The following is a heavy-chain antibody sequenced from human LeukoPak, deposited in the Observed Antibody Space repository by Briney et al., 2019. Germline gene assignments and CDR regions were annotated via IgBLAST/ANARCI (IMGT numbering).Heavy chain of an antibody. CDR2: TRNEANIYTT. D-gene: IGHD1-26*01. CDR3: ASPVGATTVRAFDI. V-gene: IGHV3-72*01. J-gene: IGHJ3*02. CDR1: GFIFSDHY. Sequence: PGWSLRLSCAASGFIFSDHYMDWVRQAPGKGLEWVGRTRNEANIYTTKYAASVKGRFTISRDDSKNSLYLQMNSLKTEDTAVYYCASPVGATTVRAFDIWGQGTMVTVSS.